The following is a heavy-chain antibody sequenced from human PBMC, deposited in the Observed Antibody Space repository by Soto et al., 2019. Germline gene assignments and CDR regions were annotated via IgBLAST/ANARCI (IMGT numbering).Heavy chain of an antibody. V-gene: IGHV3-23*01. CDR3: AKVGGHVDTVNWFDP. D-gene: IGHD5-18*01. CDR2: ISGSSGST. Sequence: GGSLRLSCAASGFTFSSYAMSWVRQAPGKGLEWVSAISGSSGSTYYADSVKGRFTISRDNSKNTLYLQMNSLRAEDTAVYYCAKVGGHVDTVNWFDPWGQGTLVTVSS. J-gene: IGHJ5*02. CDR1: GFTFSSYA.